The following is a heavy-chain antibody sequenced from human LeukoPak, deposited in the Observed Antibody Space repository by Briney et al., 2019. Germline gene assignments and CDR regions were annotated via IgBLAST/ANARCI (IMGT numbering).Heavy chain of an antibody. V-gene: IGHV3-11*04. J-gene: IGHJ3*02. D-gene: IGHD3-22*01. CDR2: ISRSGSTK. Sequence: GGSLRLSCAASGFTFSDYNMRWIRQAPGKGLEWVSSISRSGSTKYYADSVKGRFTISRDNAKNSLYLQMNSLRAEDTAVYYCARLSSGYNAFDIWGQGTMVTVSS. CDR3: ARLSSGYNAFDI. CDR1: GFTFSDYN.